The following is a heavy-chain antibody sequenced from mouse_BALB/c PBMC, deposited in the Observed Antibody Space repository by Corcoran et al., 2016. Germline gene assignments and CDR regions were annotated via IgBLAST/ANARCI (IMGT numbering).Heavy chain of an antibody. CDR1: GFNIKDTY. Sequence: EVQLQQSGADLVKPGASVKLSCTASGFNIKDTYMPWVKQRPEHGLEWIGRIDPANGNTKYDPKFQGKATIPADTSSNTAYLQLSSLTSEDTAVYYCARWDWYFDVWGAGTTVTVSS. J-gene: IGHJ1*01. CDR2: IDPANGNT. V-gene: IGHV14-3*02. CDR3: ARWDWYFDV.